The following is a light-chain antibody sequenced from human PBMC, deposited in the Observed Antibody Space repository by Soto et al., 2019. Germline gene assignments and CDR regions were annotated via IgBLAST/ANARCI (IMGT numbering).Light chain of an antibody. Sequence: PQSPGTLSLSPGERATLSCRASQSVSNNYLAWYQQKPGQAPRLVIYGASNRATGIPDRFSASGSGTEFTLTINSLQSEDFAVYYCQRYNNWPLTFGGGTNVDI. J-gene: IGKJ4*01. CDR2: GAS. CDR3: QRYNNWPLT. V-gene: IGKV3D-15*01. CDR1: QSVSNN.